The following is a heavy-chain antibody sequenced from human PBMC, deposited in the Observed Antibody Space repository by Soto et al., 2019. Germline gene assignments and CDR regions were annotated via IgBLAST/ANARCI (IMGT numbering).Heavy chain of an antibody. CDR3: ASHRGNTFGPEDD. V-gene: IGHV4-4*02. Sequence: VQLQESGPGLVKPSGTLSLTCAVSGASISSGNWWSWVRQSPGKGLEWIGEIYHSGSTNHIPSLKRRLIVLLDKSRNQCPLKLSSVTAADTAVYFWASHRGNTFGPEDDWGQGPQVTVSS. CDR1: GASISSGNW. J-gene: IGHJ4*01. D-gene: IGHD3-16*01. CDR2: IYHSGST.